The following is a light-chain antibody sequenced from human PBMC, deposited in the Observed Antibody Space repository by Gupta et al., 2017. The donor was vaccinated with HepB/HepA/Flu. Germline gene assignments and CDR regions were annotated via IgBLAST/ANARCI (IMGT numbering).Light chain of an antibody. CDR3: QHRAPSMLI. CDR1: QSVASYS. V-gene: IGKV3-20*01. J-gene: IGKJ1*01. Sequence: IVFTPSPATLSLSPGERATLSCRASQSVASYSLAWYQQNPGQAPRRLIYSASKRATGTTDRFSGRGSGTDFTLTISRLYPEDFAMYYCQHRAPSMLIFGAGTKVEIK. CDR2: SAS.